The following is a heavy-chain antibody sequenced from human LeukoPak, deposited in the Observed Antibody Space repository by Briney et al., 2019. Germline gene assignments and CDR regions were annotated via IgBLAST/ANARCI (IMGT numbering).Heavy chain of an antibody. Sequence: PSETLSLTCAVYGGSFSGYYWNWIRQPPGKGLEWIGEINHSGSTTYNRSLKSRVTISLDTSKNQLSLKLSSVTAADTAVYYCARTLDSRRYIVRRPYSMDVWGQGTTVTVSS. CDR1: GGSFSGYY. J-gene: IGHJ6*02. D-gene: IGHD3-22*01. V-gene: IGHV4-34*01. CDR3: ARTLDSRRYIVRRPYSMDV. CDR2: INHSGST.